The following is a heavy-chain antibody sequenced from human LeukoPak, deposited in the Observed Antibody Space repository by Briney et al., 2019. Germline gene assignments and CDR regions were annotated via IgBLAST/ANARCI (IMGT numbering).Heavy chain of an antibody. CDR1: GFTFSSYA. Sequence: GGSLRLSCAASGFTFSSYAMSWVRQAPGKGLEWVSAISGSGGSTYYADSVKGRFTISRDNSKNTLYLQMNSLRAEDTAVYYCAKVWGAYSSSSTFDYWGQGTLVTVSS. J-gene: IGHJ4*02. D-gene: IGHD6-6*01. CDR3: AKVWGAYSSSSTFDY. V-gene: IGHV3-23*01. CDR2: ISGSGGST.